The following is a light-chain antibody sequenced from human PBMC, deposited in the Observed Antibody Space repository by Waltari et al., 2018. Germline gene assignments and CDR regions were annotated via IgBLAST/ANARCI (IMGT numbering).Light chain of an antibody. CDR3: YSKDTDGGSQGK. J-gene: IGLJ2*01. V-gene: IGLV3-10*01. Sequence: YDLTQPPSVSVSPGQTAAITCSGDGLPKQYTFWYQQKSGQAPVLVMYDDNKRPSGIPGRFSGSSAGTVATLTITGAQVDDEADYYCYSKDTDGGSQGKIGVGTKLTVL. CDR2: DDN. CDR1: GLPKQY.